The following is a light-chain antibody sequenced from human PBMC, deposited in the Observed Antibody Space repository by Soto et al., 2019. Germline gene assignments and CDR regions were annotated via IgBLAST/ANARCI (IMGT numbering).Light chain of an antibody. J-gene: IGKJ1*01. V-gene: IGKV3-20*01. Sequence: EIVLTQSPGTLSLSPGERATLSCRASQGIGDTLAWYQQKPGQAPRLLIYGASSRATGIPDRFSGSGSGTDFTLTISRLEPEDFAVYYCHQYDSWTFGQGTKVDIK. CDR1: QGIGDT. CDR2: GAS. CDR3: HQYDSWT.